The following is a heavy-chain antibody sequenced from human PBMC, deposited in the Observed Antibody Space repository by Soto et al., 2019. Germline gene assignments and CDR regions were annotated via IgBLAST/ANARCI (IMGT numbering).Heavy chain of an antibody. V-gene: IGHV1-3*01. CDR1: GYTFTNYA. CDR2: INAGNGNT. Sequence: QVQLVQSRAEVKKPGASVKVSCKASGYTFTNYAMHWVRQAPGQRLEWMGWINAGNGNTKYSQKFQDRVTITRDTSASTAYMELSSLTSEDTAVYYCARDSHGSDYWAQGTLVTVSS. CDR3: ARDSHGSDY. J-gene: IGHJ4*02. D-gene: IGHD6-25*01.